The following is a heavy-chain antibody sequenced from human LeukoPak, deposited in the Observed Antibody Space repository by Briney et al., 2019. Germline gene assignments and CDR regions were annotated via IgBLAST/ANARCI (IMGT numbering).Heavy chain of an antibody. J-gene: IGHJ4*02. Sequence: GASVKVSCKASGYTFTSYDINWVRQATGQGLEWMGWMNPNSGNTGYAQKFQGRVTITRNTSISTAYMELSSLRSEDTAVYYCARVLRTSCYTPLGYWGQGTLVTVS. CDR2: MNPNSGNT. D-gene: IGHD2-2*02. CDR3: ARVLRTSCYTPLGY. V-gene: IGHV1-8*03. CDR1: GYTFTSYD.